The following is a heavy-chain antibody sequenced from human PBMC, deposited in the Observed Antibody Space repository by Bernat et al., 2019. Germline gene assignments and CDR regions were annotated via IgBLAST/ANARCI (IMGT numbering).Heavy chain of an antibody. CDR2: IFPGDSDT. V-gene: IGHV5-51*01. D-gene: IGHD2-8*02. Sequence: EVQLVQSGAEVKKPGESLKISCKGSGYSFTTYWIGWVRQMPGKGLEWMGIIFPGDSDTRYSPSFQGQVTISADKSISTAYLQWNSLKASDTAMYYCARHTRFCTGGVCYMNWFDPWGQGTLVTVSS. CDR3: ARHTRFCTGGVCYMNWFDP. CDR1: GYSFTTYW. J-gene: IGHJ5*02.